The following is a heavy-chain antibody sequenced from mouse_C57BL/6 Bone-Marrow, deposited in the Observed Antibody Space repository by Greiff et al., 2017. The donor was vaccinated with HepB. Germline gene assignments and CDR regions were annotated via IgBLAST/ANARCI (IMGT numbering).Heavy chain of an antibody. CDR2: SRNKANDYTT. CDR3: ARDRTGTWYFDV. D-gene: IGHD4-1*01. Sequence: EVKLVESGGGLVQSGRSLRLSCATSGFTFSDFYMEWVRQAPGKGLEWIAASRNKANDYTTEYSASVKGRFIVSRDTSQSILYLQMNALRAEDTAIYYCARDRTGTWYFDVWGTGTTVTVSS. V-gene: IGHV7-1*01. J-gene: IGHJ1*03. CDR1: GFTFSDFY.